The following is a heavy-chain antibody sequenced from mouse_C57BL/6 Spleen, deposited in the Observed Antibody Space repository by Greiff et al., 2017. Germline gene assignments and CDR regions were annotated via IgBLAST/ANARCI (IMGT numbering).Heavy chain of an antibody. CDR1: GYTFTGYW. Sequence: VQLQQSGAELMKPGASVKLSCKATGYTFTGYWIEWVKQRPGHGLEWIGEILPGGGSTNYNAKFKGKATFTADTSSNTAYMQLSSLTTEDSAICYCARGGYDYPFAYWGQGTLVTVSA. V-gene: IGHV1-9*01. CDR2: ILPGGGST. J-gene: IGHJ3*01. D-gene: IGHD2-4*01. CDR3: ARGGYDYPFAY.